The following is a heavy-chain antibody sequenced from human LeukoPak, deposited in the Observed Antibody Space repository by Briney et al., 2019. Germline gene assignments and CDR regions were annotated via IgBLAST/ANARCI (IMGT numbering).Heavy chain of an antibody. CDR2: FDPEDGET. V-gene: IGHV1-24*01. CDR1: GYTLTELS. J-gene: IGHJ4*02. D-gene: IGHD1-26*01. CDR3: ATVIQVGATYVFYFDY. Sequence: ASVKVSCKVSGYTLTELSMHWVRQAPGKGLELMGGFDPEDGETIYAQKFQGRVTMTEDTSTDTAYMELSSLRSEDTAVYYCATVIQVGATYVFYFDYWGQGTLVTASS.